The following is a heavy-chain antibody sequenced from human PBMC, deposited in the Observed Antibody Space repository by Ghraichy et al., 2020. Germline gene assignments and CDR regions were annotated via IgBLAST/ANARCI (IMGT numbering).Heavy chain of an antibody. V-gene: IGHV3-33*01. Sequence: GGSLRLSCAASGFTFSSYGMHWVRQAPGKGLEWVAVIWYDGSNIYYADSVKGRFTISRDNSKNTLYLQMNSLRAEDTAVYYCARDLKWMGATLGWEAFDIWGQGTMVTVSS. CDR2: IWYDGSNI. J-gene: IGHJ3*02. CDR1: GFTFSSYG. D-gene: IGHD1-26*01. CDR3: ARDLKWMGATLGWEAFDI.